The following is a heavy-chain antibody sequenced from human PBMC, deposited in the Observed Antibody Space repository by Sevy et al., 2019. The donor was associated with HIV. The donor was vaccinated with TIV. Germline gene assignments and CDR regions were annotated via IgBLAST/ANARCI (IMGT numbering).Heavy chain of an antibody. CDR3: AKQANYCGGHCYSIFDY. V-gene: IGHV3-23*01. D-gene: IGHD2-21*02. CDR1: GFTFSSYA. J-gene: IGHJ4*02. CDR2: ISGSGGST. Sequence: GGSLRLSCAASGFTFSSYAMSWVRQAPGKGLEWVSAISGSGGSTYYADSVKGRFTISRDNSKNTLYLQMNSLRAEDTAVYYCAKQANYCGGHCYSIFDYWGQGTLVTVSS.